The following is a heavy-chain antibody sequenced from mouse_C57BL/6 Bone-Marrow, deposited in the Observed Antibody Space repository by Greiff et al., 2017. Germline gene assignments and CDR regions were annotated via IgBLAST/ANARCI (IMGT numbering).Heavy chain of an antibody. CDR3: ARSPRGSSYNYAMDY. D-gene: IGHD1-1*01. V-gene: IGHV1-53*01. J-gene: IGHJ4*01. Sequence: QVQLQQPGTELVKPGASVKLSCKASGYTFTSYWMHWVKQRPGQGLEWIGNINPSNGGTNYNEKFKSKATLTVDKSSSTAYMQLSSLTSEDSAVYYCARSPRGSSYNYAMDYWGQGTSVTVSS. CDR1: GYTFTSYW. CDR2: INPSNGGT.